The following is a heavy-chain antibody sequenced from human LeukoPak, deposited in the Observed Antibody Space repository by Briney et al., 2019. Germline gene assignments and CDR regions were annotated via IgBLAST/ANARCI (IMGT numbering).Heavy chain of an antibody. V-gene: IGHV1-18*01. CDR3: ARTPDPFMVRGVIGYFDY. CDR2: ISAYNGNT. Sequence: GASVKVSCKASGYTFTSYGISWVRQAPGQGLEWMGWISAYNGNTNYAQKLQGRVTMTTDTSTSTAYMELRSLRSDDTAVYYCARTPDPFMVRGVIGYFDYWGQGTLVTVSS. D-gene: IGHD3-10*01. J-gene: IGHJ4*02. CDR1: GYTFTSYG.